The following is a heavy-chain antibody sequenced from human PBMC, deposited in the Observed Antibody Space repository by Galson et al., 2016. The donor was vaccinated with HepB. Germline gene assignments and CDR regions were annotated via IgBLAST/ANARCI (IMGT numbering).Heavy chain of an antibody. Sequence: SLRLSCAASGLSFSDRWMHWVRQAPGKGLVWVSRVRGDGNFIVYEDSVKGRFITSRDNAKNTLYLQMNNQRAEDTAVYYCARGALRCSGDCGDLWGQGTLVTVAS. CDR2: VRGDGNFI. CDR1: GLSFSDRW. J-gene: IGHJ5*02. D-gene: IGHD2-21*01. V-gene: IGHV3-74*01. CDR3: ARGALRCSGDCGDL.